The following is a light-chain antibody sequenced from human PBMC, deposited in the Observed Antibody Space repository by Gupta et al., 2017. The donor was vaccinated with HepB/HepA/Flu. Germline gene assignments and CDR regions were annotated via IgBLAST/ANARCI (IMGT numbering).Light chain of an antibody. CDR2: LGS. CDR1: QSLLHSNGYNY. CDR3: MQALQTPLT. Sequence: DILMTQSPISLPVSPGEPASISCRSSQSLLHSNGYNYLDWYLQKPGQSPQLLIYLGSNRASGVPDRFSGSGSGTDFTLKISSVEAEDVGVYYCMQALQTPLTFGGGTRVEIK. J-gene: IGKJ4*01. V-gene: IGKV2-28*01.